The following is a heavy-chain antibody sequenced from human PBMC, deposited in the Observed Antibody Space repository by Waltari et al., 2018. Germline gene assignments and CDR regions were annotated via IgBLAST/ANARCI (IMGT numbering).Heavy chain of an antibody. CDR3: LRSDSDGPWELPSI. D-gene: IGHD1-26*01. Sequence: EVQLLESGGGLVQPGGSLRLSCAASGFTFSSYAMSWVRQAPGKGLEWVSAISGSGGSTYYADAVKGRFTISRDNSKNTLYLQMNSLRAEDTAVYYCLRSDSDGPWELPSIWGQGTMVTVSS. J-gene: IGHJ3*02. CDR2: ISGSGGST. CDR1: GFTFSSYA. V-gene: IGHV3-23*01.